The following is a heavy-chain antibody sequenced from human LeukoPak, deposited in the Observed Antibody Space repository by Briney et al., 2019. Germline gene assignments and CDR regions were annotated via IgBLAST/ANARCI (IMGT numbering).Heavy chain of an antibody. J-gene: IGHJ2*01. Sequence: SETLSLTCTVSGGSISSYYWSWIRQPPGRGLEWIGYIYYSGSTNYNPSLKSRVTISVDTSKNQFSLKLSSVTAADMAVYYCARDRGVLRFLEWPTGYFDLWGRGTLVTVSS. V-gene: IGHV4-59*01. CDR2: IYYSGST. CDR3: ARDRGVLRFLEWPTGYFDL. CDR1: GGSISSYY. D-gene: IGHD3-3*01.